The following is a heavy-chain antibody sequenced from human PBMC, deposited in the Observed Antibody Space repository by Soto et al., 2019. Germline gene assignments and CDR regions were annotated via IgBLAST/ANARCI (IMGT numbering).Heavy chain of an antibody. CDR3: ASRYYYDSSGYYYGY. Sequence: LRLSCAASGFTFSSYAMSWVRQAPGKGLEWVSAISGSGGSTYYADSVKGRFTISRDNSKNTLYLQMNSLRAEDTAVYYCASRYYYDSSGYYYGYWGQGTLVTVSS. CDR2: ISGSGGST. D-gene: IGHD3-22*01. CDR1: GFTFSSYA. V-gene: IGHV3-23*01. J-gene: IGHJ4*02.